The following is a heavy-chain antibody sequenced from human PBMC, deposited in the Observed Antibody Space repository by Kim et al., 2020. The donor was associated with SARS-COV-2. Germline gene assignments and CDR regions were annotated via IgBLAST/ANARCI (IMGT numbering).Heavy chain of an antibody. D-gene: IGHD3-10*01. CDR2: ISSSGSTI. CDR1: GFTFSDYY. J-gene: IGHJ4*02. Sequence: GGSLRLSCAASGFTFSDYYMSWIRQAPGKGLEWVSYISSSGSTIYYADSVKGRFTISRDNAKNSLYLQMNSLRAEDTAVYYCARDQRYYGSGSKLFDYWGQGTLVTVSS. CDR3: ARDQRYYGSGSKLFDY. V-gene: IGHV3-11*01.